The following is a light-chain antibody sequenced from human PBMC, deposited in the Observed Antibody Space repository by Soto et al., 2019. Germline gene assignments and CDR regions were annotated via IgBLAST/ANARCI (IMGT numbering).Light chain of an antibody. CDR2: DAS. CDR1: QSVSRY. Sequence: EIVMTQSPAALSVSPGEGATLSCRASQSVSRYLAWYQQKPGQAPRLLIYDASIRATGIPVRFSGSGSGTEFTLTISSLQSEDFAIYYCQQYHHWPPITFGQGTRLEIK. CDR3: QQYHHWPPIT. V-gene: IGKV3-15*01. J-gene: IGKJ5*01.